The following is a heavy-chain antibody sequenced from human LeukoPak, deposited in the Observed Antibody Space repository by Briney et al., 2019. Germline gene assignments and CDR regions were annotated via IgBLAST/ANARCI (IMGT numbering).Heavy chain of an antibody. CDR3: ASSVGEPY. CDR2: IYTTGST. J-gene: IGHJ4*02. Sequence: SETLSLTCTVSGGSISSGSYYWSWIRQPAGKGLDWIGRIYTTGSTNYNPSLKSRVTISVDKSKNQFSLKLSSVTAADTAVYYCASSVGEPYWGQGTLVTVSS. V-gene: IGHV4-61*02. CDR1: GGSISSGSYY. D-gene: IGHD1-26*01.